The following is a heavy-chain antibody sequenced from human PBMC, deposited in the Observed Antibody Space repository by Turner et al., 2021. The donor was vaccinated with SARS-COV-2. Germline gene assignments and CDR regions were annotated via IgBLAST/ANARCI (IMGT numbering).Heavy chain of an antibody. Sequence: QLQLQESIPGLVKPAATLSPSCTVAGGSIRSSSYYWGWIRQPPGQGLEWIGSNYYSGGTYYDPSLKSRVTISVDTSKNQFSLKLSSVPAADTAVYYCASQEALVPSYYYYYYGMDVWGQGTTVTVSS. CDR2: NYYSGGT. J-gene: IGHJ6*02. D-gene: IGHD3-10*01. CDR1: GGSIRSSSYY. V-gene: IGHV4-39*01. CDR3: ASQEALVPSYYYYYYGMDV.